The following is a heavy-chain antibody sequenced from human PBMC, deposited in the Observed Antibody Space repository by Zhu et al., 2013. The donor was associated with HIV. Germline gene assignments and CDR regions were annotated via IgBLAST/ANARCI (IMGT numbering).Heavy chain of an antibody. V-gene: IGHV1-2*02. CDR3: ARDVGTAWLLHAFDL. D-gene: IGHD3-22*01. CDR2: INPNTGAT. CDR1: GYTFTGQY. Sequence: QVLLVQSGAEVKKPGASVTVSCQASGYTFTGQYIHWVRKAPGQRFEWMGWINPNTGATNYAQTYRGRVSMTRDTSTSTLYMELSSLRSDDTAAYYCARDVGTAWLLHAFDLWGQGTLVTVSS. J-gene: IGHJ5*02.